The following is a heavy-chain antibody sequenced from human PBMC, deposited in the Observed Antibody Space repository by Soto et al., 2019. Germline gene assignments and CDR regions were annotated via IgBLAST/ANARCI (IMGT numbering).Heavy chain of an antibody. CDR2: IIPIFGTA. CDR3: ARVTQYYYGSGSYYTYYYYYGMDV. J-gene: IGHJ6*02. CDR1: GGTFSSYA. Sequence: ASVKVSCKASGGTFSSYAISWVRQAPGQGLEWMGGIIPIFGTANYAQKFQGRVTITADESTSTAYMELSSLRSEDTAVYYCARVTQYYYGSGSYYTYYYYYGMDVWGQGTTVTVSS. V-gene: IGHV1-69*13. D-gene: IGHD3-10*01.